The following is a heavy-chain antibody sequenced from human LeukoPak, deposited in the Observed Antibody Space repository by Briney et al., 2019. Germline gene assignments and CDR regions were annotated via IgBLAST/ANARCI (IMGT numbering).Heavy chain of an antibody. V-gene: IGHV3-30-3*01. Sequence: PGGSLRLSCAASGFTFSSYAMHWVRQAPGKGLEWVAVISYDGSNKYYADSVKGRFTISRDNSKNTLYLQMNSLRAEDTAVYYCARGRAVVGAILYWGQGTLVTVSS. J-gene: IGHJ4*02. CDR3: ARGRAVVGAILY. CDR1: GFTFSSYA. D-gene: IGHD1-26*01. CDR2: ISYDGSNK.